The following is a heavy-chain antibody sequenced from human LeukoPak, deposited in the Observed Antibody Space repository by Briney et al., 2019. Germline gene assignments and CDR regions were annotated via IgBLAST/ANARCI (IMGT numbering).Heavy chain of an antibody. CDR1: GFTFTNYG. Sequence: GGSLRLSCAVSGFTFTNYGMLWVRQAPGKGLEWVAFIRYDGSHNYYADSVKGRFTISGDISKNTLFLQMNSLRPEDTAVYYCAKDKGGARIYFDSWSQGTLVTVSS. D-gene: IGHD1-26*01. CDR3: AKDKGGARIYFDS. J-gene: IGHJ4*02. V-gene: IGHV3-30*02. CDR2: IRYDGSHN.